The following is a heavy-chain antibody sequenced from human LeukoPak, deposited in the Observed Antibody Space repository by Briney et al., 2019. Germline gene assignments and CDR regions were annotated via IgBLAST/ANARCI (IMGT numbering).Heavy chain of an antibody. Sequence: ASVKVSCKASDYTFTSFGISWVRQTPGQGLEWMGWISPSNGHTNYAQNLQGRITMTTDTSTSTAYMELRSLRSDDTALYYCARDLKGYYGSGSYFQSGYFDYWGQGTLVTVSS. V-gene: IGHV1-18*01. CDR2: ISPSNGHT. CDR3: ARDLKGYYGSGSYFQSGYFDY. CDR1: DYTFTSFG. J-gene: IGHJ4*02. D-gene: IGHD3-10*01.